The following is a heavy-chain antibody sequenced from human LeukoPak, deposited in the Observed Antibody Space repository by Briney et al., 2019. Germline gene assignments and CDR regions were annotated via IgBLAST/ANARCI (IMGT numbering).Heavy chain of an antibody. V-gene: IGHV3-30-3*02. CDR2: ISYDGSNK. CDR3: AKYMSSGSRNFDF. D-gene: IGHD1-26*01. Sequence: GGSLRLSCAASGFTFSSYAMHWVRQAPGKGLEWVAVISYDGSNKYYADSVKGRFTISRDNSKNTLYLQMSGLRAEDTAVYYCAKYMSSGSRNFDFWGQGTLVTVSS. J-gene: IGHJ4*02. CDR1: GFTFSSYA.